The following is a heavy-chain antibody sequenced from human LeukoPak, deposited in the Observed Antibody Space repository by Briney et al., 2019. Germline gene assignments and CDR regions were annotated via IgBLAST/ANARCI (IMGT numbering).Heavy chain of an antibody. J-gene: IGHJ6*02. CDR2: IYYSGST. Sequence: SQTLSLTCTVSGGSISSGGYYWSWIRQHPGKGLEWIGYIYYSGSTYYNPSLKSRVTISVDTSKNQFSLKLSSVTAADTAVYYCARGNGGGPMVRGVIITSPKYYYYGMDVWGQGTTVTVSS. CDR3: ARGNGGGPMVRGVIITSPKYYYYGMDV. V-gene: IGHV4-31*03. CDR1: GGSISSGGYY. D-gene: IGHD3-10*01.